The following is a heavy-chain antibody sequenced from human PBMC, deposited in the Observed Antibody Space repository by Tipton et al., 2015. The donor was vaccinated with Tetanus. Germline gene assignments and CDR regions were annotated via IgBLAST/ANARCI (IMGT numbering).Heavy chain of an antibody. D-gene: IGHD1-26*01. CDR3: LSGSYYRA. CDR1: DYTFTKFD. J-gene: IGHJ5*02. Sequence: QSGAEVKKPGASVKVSCKASDYTFTKFDVSWVRQAPGQGLEWMGRINNNHGNDGNTNYAQNFQGRVTMTTDTSTRTSYMELRGVTSDDTAVYYCLSGSYYRAWGQGTLVTVSS. V-gene: IGHV1-18*01. CDR2: INNNHGNDGNT.